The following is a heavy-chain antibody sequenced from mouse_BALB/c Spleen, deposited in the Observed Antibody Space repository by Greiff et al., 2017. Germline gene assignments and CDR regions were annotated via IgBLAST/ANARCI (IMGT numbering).Heavy chain of an antibody. V-gene: IGHV1S81*02. CDR2: INPSNGGT. D-gene: IGHD2-14*01. CDR3: TRSDYRYDGGFDY. J-gene: IGHJ2*01. Sequence: VQLQQSGAELVKPGASVKLSCKASGYTFTSYYMYWVKQRPGQGLEWIGEINPSNGGTNFNEKFKSKATLTVDKSSSTAYMQLSSLTSEDSAVYYCTRSDYRYDGGFDYWGQGTTLTVSS. CDR1: GYTFTSYY.